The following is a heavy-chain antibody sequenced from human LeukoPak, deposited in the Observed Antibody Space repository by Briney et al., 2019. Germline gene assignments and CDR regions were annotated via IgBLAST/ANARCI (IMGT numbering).Heavy chain of an antibody. D-gene: IGHD5-24*01. J-gene: IGHJ5*02. CDR3: ARWYGYNFGLFDP. Sequence: SETLSLTCTVSGYSISSGYYWSWIRQPPGKGLEWIGEINHSGSTNYNPSLKSRVTISVDTSKNQFSLKLSSVTAADTAVYYCARWYGYNFGLFDPWGQGTLVTVSS. CDR1: GYSISSGYY. V-gene: IGHV4-38-2*02. CDR2: INHSGST.